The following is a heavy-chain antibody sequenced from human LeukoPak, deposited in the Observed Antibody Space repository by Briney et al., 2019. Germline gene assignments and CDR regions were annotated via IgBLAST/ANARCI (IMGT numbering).Heavy chain of an antibody. CDR1: EFIFSSHA. J-gene: IGHJ4*02. CDR3: ARVFWERANTGYYSDF. V-gene: IGHV3-21*01. D-gene: IGHD3-22*01. Sequence: PGGSLRLSCVASEFIFSSHAMIWVRQAPGKGLEWISSITSGSSHIFDADSVRGRFTISRDNAKNSLYLQMNSLRVEDTAVYYCARVFWERANTGYYSDFWGQGTLVAVSS. CDR2: ITSGSSHI.